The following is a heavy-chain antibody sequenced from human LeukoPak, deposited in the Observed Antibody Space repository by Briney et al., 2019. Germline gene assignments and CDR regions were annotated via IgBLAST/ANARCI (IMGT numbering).Heavy chain of an antibody. CDR1: GGSISSSSYY. CDR2: IYYSGST. CDR3: ARRHYYDSSGYYYRVLGYFDY. V-gene: IGHV4-39*01. J-gene: IGHJ4*02. D-gene: IGHD3-22*01. Sequence: SETLSLTCTVSGGSISSSSYYWGRIRQPPGTGLEWIGSIYYSGSTYYNPSLKSRVTISVDTSKNQFSLKLSSVTAADAAVYYCARRHYYDSSGYYYRVLGYFDYWGQGTLVTVSS.